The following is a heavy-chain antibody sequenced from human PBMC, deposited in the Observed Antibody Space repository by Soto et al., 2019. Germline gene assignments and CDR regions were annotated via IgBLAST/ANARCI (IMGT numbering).Heavy chain of an antibody. CDR1: GYPXSNYY. D-gene: IGHD4-17*01. CDR3: ARDFATLTTDY. J-gene: IGHJ4*01. CDR2: INPNSGDT. Sequence: GXSXKVSFKASGYPXSNYYVDLVRQAPGQGLEWLGWINPNSGDTITGQKFQGRISLTREKSITTAYFELSRLTSDDTAVYYFARDFATLTTDYWGHGTLGTVS. V-gene: IGHV1-2*02.